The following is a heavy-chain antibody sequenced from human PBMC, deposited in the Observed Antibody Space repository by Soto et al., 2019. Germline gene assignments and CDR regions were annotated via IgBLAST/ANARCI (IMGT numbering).Heavy chain of an antibody. CDR1: GFTFSSYW. D-gene: IGHD6-19*01. V-gene: IGHV3-74*01. CDR2: INSDGSST. J-gene: IGHJ4*02. Sequence: PGGSLRLSCAASGFTFSSYWMHWVRQAPGKGLVWVSRINSDGSSTSYADSVKGRFTISRDNAKNTLYLQMNSLRAEDTAVYYCARMDEYSSGWYSRPVFDYWGQGTLVTVSS. CDR3: ARMDEYSSGWYSRPVFDY.